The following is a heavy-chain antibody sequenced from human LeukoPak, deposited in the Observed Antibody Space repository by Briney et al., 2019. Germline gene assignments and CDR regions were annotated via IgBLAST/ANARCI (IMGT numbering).Heavy chain of an antibody. CDR3: ARVNYYGSGSPADYYGMDV. V-gene: IGHV1-2*04. Sequence: ASVKVSCKASGYTFTGYYMHWVRQAPGQGLEWMGWINPNSGGTNYAQKFQGWVTMTRDTSISTAYMELSRLRSDDTVVYYCARVNYYGSGSPADYYGMDVWGKGTTVTVSS. CDR2: INPNSGGT. CDR1: GYTFTGYY. D-gene: IGHD3-10*01. J-gene: IGHJ6*04.